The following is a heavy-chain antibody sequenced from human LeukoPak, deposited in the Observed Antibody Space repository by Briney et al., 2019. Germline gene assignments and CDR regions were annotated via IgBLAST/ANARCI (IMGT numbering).Heavy chain of an antibody. J-gene: IGHJ4*02. Sequence: PGGSLRLSCAGSGFSFSSYTMNWVRQAPGEGLEWVSSNTSSGAYIYYSGSVKGRFTISRDNANNSLYLQMNSLGAEDTAVYYGARALAFDSSGYSACPNWGQGTLVTVSS. CDR2: NTSSGAYI. D-gene: IGHD3-22*01. V-gene: IGHV3-21*01. CDR1: GFSFSSYT. CDR3: ARALAFDSSGYSACPN.